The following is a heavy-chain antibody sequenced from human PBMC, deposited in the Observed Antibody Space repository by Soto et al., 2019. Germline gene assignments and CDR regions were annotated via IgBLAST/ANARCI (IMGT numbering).Heavy chain of an antibody. J-gene: IGHJ4*02. CDR1: GFTFSSYA. CDR3: AKDWKSGYGDLQVDY. CDR2: ISGSGGRT. D-gene: IGHD4-17*01. V-gene: IGHV3-23*01. Sequence: EVQLLESGGGLVQPGGSVRLSCAASGFTFSSYAMSWVRQAPGQGLEWVSAISGSGGRTYYADSVKGRFTISGDNSKNTLYLQRNSLRVEDRAVYYCAKDWKSGYGDLQVDYWGRGTLVTVSS.